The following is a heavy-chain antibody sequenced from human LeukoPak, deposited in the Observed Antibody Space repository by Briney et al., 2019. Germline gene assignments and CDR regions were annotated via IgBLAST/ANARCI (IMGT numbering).Heavy chain of an antibody. Sequence: GGSLRLSCAASGFTFSTYPMHWVRQAPGKGLEWVAVISNDGSNKYYADSVKGRFTISRDNAKNSLYLQMNSLRAEDTAVYYCARDGLVPAAMIAWGQGTLVTVSS. V-gene: IGHV3-30*04. D-gene: IGHD2-2*01. CDR2: ISNDGSNK. J-gene: IGHJ5*02. CDR1: GFTFSTYP. CDR3: ARDGLVPAAMIA.